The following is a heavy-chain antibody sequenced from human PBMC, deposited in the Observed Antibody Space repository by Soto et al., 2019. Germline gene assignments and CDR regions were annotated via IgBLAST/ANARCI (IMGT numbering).Heavy chain of an antibody. J-gene: IGHJ5*02. Sequence: SVKVSCKASGGTFSSYAISWVRQAPGQGLEWMGGIIPIFGTANYAQKFQGRVTITADESTSTAYMELSSLRSEDTAVYYRAQRRVVAATQALSNWFAPWVQGTLVTVSS. CDR1: GGTFSSYA. CDR3: AQRRVVAATQALSNWFAP. CDR2: IIPIFGTA. D-gene: IGHD2-15*01. V-gene: IGHV1-69*13.